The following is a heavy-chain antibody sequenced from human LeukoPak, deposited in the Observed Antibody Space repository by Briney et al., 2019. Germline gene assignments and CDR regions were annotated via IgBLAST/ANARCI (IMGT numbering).Heavy chain of an antibody. CDR2: IYYSGRT. V-gene: IGHV4-39*01. D-gene: IGHD3-22*01. CDR3: ARRRSYDSSGYFE. CDR1: GDSVSRSDSY. Sequence: SETLSLTCTIFGDSVSRSDSYWDWIRQPPGKRLEWIATIYYSGRTYYSPSLNSRVTLSVYMSNNQFSLTLSSVTATDTALYFCARRRSYDSSGYFEWGQGTLVTVSS. J-gene: IGHJ1*01.